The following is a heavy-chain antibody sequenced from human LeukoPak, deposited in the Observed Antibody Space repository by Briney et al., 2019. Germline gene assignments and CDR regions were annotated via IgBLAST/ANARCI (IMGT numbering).Heavy chain of an antibody. J-gene: IGHJ4*02. V-gene: IGHV3-23*01. CDR1: GFTFSSYA. D-gene: IGHD4/OR15-4a*01. CDR3: AKDITAGLSGYYFDY. Sequence: PGGSLRLSCAASGFTFSSYAMSWVRQAPGKGLEWVSAISGSGGSTYYADSVKGRFTISRDNSKNTLYLQMNSLRAEDTAVYYCAKDITAGLSGYYFDYWGQGTLVTVSS. CDR2: ISGSGGST.